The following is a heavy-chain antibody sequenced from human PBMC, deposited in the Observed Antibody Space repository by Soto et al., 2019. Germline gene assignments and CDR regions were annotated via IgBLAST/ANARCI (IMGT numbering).Heavy chain of an antibody. J-gene: IGHJ4*02. CDR2: ISVYNGNT. D-gene: IGHD3-10*01. CDR1: GYTFISYS. Sequence: AGVKVSCKASGYTFISYSIAWVRQAPGQGLEWMGWISVYNGNTNYAQKLQGRVTVTTDSSTSTAYMELRSLRSDDTAVYYCVRYGGSGTMEAVGFWGQGNLVPVSS. CDR3: VRYGGSGTMEAVGF. V-gene: IGHV1-18*04.